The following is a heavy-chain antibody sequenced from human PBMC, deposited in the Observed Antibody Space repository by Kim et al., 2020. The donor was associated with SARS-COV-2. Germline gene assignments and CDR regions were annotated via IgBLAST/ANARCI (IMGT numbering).Heavy chain of an antibody. V-gene: IGHV3-23*01. J-gene: IGHJ4*02. CDR2: ITNSGGDT. Sequence: GGSLRLSCVASGFTFGNYAMSWVRQAPGKGLEWVSVITNSGGDTYYADSVKGRFTISRDNSKNTLYLQMSSLRADDTAVYYCAKEAFGSGSFIHYWGQGTLVTVSS. CDR1: GFTFGNYA. CDR3: AKEAFGSGSFIHY. D-gene: IGHD3-10*01.